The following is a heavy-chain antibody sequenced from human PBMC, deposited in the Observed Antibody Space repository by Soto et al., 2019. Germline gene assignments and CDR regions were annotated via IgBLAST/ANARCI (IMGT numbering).Heavy chain of an antibody. V-gene: IGHV4-39*07. Sequence: SETLSLTCTVSGGSSSSSGYYWGWIRQPPGKGLEWIGTIYYSGSTYYNPSLKSRVTISVDTSKNQFSLKLSSVTAADTAVYYCARTSYDSSGTAADPWGQGTLVTVSS. CDR2: IYYSGST. J-gene: IGHJ5*02. CDR1: GGSSSSSGYY. D-gene: IGHD3-22*01. CDR3: ARTSYDSSGTAADP.